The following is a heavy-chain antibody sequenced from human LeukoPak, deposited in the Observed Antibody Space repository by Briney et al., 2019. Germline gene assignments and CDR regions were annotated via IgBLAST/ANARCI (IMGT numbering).Heavy chain of an antibody. Sequence: SVKVSCKTSGGTFNNSAISWVRQAPGQGLEWLGGIMPIFGTAGYAQKFQGRVTITKDESTRTVYLELTSLTSDDTAVYYCARDVHGDYGSGWFDPWGQGTLVSVSS. J-gene: IGHJ5*02. D-gene: IGHD4-17*01. CDR2: IMPIFGTA. CDR1: GGTFNNSA. CDR3: ARDVHGDYGSGWFDP. V-gene: IGHV1-69*05.